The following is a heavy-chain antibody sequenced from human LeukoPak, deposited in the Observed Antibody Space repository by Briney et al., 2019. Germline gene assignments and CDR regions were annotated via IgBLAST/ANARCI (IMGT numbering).Heavy chain of an antibody. Sequence: GGSLRLSCAASGFTFNDYGMSWARHAPGKGLEWVSYISSSGSTIYYADSVKGRFTISRDNAKNSLYLQMNSLRAEDTAVYYCARLDGGDPLWYWGQGTLVTVSS. CDR2: ISSSGSTI. CDR3: ARLDGGDPLWY. CDR1: GFTFNDYG. J-gene: IGHJ4*02. V-gene: IGHV3-11*01. D-gene: IGHD2-21*02.